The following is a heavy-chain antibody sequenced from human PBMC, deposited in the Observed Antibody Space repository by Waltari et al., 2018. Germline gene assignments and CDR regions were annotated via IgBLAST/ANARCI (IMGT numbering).Heavy chain of an antibody. Sequence: QVQLVQSGAEVMKPGAAVTVSCKASGSSLPGYCMHWGRQAPGQGLEWMAIINPDGDTTSYAQRLKGRITMTRDTSTSTVYMELRSLRSEDTAVYYCARGHIGRRHDSFNMWGQGTMVTVSS. CDR1: GSSLPGYC. CDR2: INPDGDTT. CDR3: ARGHIGRRHDSFNM. J-gene: IGHJ3*02. V-gene: IGHV1-46*04. D-gene: IGHD3-3*01.